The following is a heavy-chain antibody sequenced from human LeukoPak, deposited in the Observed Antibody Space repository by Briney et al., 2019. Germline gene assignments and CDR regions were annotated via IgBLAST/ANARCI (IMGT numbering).Heavy chain of an antibody. CDR1: GFTFSGSA. CDR2: IRSKANSYAT. CDR3: TVDYTYFDY. Sequence: GGSLKLSCVASGFTFSGSAMHWVRQASGKGLEWVGRIRSKANSYATAYAASVKGRFTISRDDSKNTAYLQMNSLKTEDTAVYYCTVDYTYFDYWGQGTLVTVSS. J-gene: IGHJ4*02. V-gene: IGHV3-73*01. D-gene: IGHD4-11*01.